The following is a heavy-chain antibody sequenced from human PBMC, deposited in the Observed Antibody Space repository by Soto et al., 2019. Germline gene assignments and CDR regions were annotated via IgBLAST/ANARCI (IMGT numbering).Heavy chain of an antibody. CDR3: ARTADCSSTSCSTNWFDP. Sequence: SETLSLTCAVYGGSFSGYYWSWIRQPPGKGLEWIGEINHSGRTNYNPSLKSRVPISVDTSKNQFSLKLSSVTAADTAVYYCARTADCSSTSCSTNWFDPWGQGTLVTVSS. J-gene: IGHJ5*02. CDR2: INHSGRT. CDR1: GGSFSGYY. V-gene: IGHV4-34*01. D-gene: IGHD2-2*02.